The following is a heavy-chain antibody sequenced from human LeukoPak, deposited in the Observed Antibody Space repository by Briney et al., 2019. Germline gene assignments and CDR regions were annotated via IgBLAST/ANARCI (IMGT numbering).Heavy chain of an antibody. CDR3: ARNGKPYYYDSSGYLSW. CDR1: GGSFSGYY. V-gene: IGHV4-34*01. CDR2: INHSGST. J-gene: IGHJ4*02. Sequence: SETLSLTCAVYGGSFSGYYWSWIRQPPGKGLEWIGEINHSGSTNYNPSLKSRVTISVDTSKNQFSLKLRSVTAADTAVYYCARNGKPYYYDSSGYLSWWGQGTLVTVSS. D-gene: IGHD3-22*01.